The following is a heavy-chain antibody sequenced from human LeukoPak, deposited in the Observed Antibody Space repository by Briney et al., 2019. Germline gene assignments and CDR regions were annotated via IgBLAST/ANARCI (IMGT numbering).Heavy chain of an antibody. CDR2: ISSSSSYI. CDR1: GFTFSSYS. V-gene: IGHV3-21*01. J-gene: IGHJ6*02. Sequence: GGSLRLSCAASGFTFSSYSMNWVRQAPGKGLEGVSSISSSSSYIYYTDSVKGRFTISRDNAKNSLYLQMNSLRAEDTAVYYCARDKDTAKMSLWLYGMDVWGQGTTVTVSS. CDR3: ARDKDTAKMSLWLYGMDV. D-gene: IGHD5-18*01.